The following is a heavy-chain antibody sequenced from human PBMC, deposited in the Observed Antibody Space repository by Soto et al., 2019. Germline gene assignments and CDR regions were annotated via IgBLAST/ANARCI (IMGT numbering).Heavy chain of an antibody. CDR3: TATRITIFGVDYGMDV. J-gene: IGHJ6*02. D-gene: IGHD3-3*01. Sequence: GGSLRLSCAASGFTFSGSVLHWVRQAPGKGLEWVGRIRTKADNSATAYAASVRGRFTISRDDSKNTAYLQMNSLKTEDTAVYYCTATRITIFGVDYGMDVWGQGTTVTVSS. CDR2: IRTKADNSAT. V-gene: IGHV3-73*01. CDR1: GFTFSGSV.